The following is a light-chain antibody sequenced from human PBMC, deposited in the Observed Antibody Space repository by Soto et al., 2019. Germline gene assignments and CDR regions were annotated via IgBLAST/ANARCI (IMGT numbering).Light chain of an antibody. J-gene: IGLJ1*01. CDR1: SSDVGSYNL. V-gene: IGLV2-14*02. CDR2: EGS. Sequence: QSALTQPASVSGSPGQSITIFCTGTSSDVGSYNLVSWYQQHPGKAPKLMIYEGSKRPSGVPDRFSGSKSGNTASLTISGLQAEDEDDYYCCSYAGSYTYVFGTGTKVTV. CDR3: CSYAGSYTYV.